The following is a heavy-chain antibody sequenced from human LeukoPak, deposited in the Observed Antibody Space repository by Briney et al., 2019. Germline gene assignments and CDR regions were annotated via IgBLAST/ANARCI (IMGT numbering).Heavy chain of an antibody. CDR2: IIPIFGTA. CDR1: GGTFSSYA. D-gene: IGHD3-16*02. V-gene: IGHV1-69*05. Sequence: SVKVSCKASGGTFSSYAISWVRQAPGQGLEWMGGIIPIFGTANYAQKFQGRVTVTRDTSTSTVYMELSSLRSEDTAVYYCAKSWGYTRPYYNYMDVWGKGTTVTVSS. CDR3: AKSWGYTRPYYNYMDV. J-gene: IGHJ6*03.